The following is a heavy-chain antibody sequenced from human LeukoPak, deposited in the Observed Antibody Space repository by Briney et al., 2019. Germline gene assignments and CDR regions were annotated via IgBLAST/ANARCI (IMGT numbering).Heavy chain of an antibody. V-gene: IGHV4-34*01. CDR2: IIHSGSA. J-gene: IGHJ4*02. CDR1: GGSFSGYY. CDR3: ARGILVTVYAAFDY. Sequence: SETLSLTCGVYGGSFSGYYWTWIRQSPGMGLEWIGEIIHSGSANYNPSLTSRVTISVDTSKNQFSLELSSVTAADTAVYYCARGILVTVYAAFDYWGQGTLVTVSS. D-gene: IGHD2-8*01.